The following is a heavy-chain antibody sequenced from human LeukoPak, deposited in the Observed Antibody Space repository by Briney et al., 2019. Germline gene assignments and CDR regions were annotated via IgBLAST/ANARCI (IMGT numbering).Heavy chain of an antibody. CDR2: ISSSGSTI. J-gene: IGHJ4*02. CDR3: VRDDDRPDNGLDY. Sequence: GRSLRLSCAASGFTFSDYYMSWIRQAPGKGLEWVSYISSSGSTIYYADSVKGRFTISRDNAKNSLYLQMNSLRAEDTAVYYCVRDDDRPDNGLDYWGQGTLVTVSS. D-gene: IGHD3-22*01. V-gene: IGHV3-11*04. CDR1: GFTFSDYY.